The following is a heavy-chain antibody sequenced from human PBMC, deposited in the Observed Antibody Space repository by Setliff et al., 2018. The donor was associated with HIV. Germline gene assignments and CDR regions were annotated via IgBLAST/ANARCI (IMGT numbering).Heavy chain of an antibody. CDR2: ISSNGNTI. CDR1: GFTFRSFE. V-gene: IGHV3-48*03. J-gene: IGHJ4*02. Sequence: GGSLRLSCAVSGFTFRSFEMNWVRQAPGKGLEWVSYISSNGNTIYYADSMKGRFTISRDNAKNSLYLQMNSLGAEDTAVYYCARDMRSGSYPFGYWGQGTLVTVSS. CDR3: ARDMRSGSYPFGY. D-gene: IGHD1-26*01.